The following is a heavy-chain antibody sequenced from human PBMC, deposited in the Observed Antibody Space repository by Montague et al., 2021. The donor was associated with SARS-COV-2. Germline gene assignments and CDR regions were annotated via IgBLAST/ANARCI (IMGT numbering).Heavy chain of an antibody. J-gene: IGHJ5*02. D-gene: IGHD2-21*01. CDR1: GGSISSYY. V-gene: IGHV4-59*01. Sequence: SETLSLTCTVSGGSISSYYWSWIRQPPGKGLEWIGYIYYSGSTNYNPSLKSRVTISVDTSKNQFSLKLSSVTAADTAVYYCAGGGDMNWFDPWGQGTLVTVSS. CDR2: IYYSGST. CDR3: AGGGDMNWFDP.